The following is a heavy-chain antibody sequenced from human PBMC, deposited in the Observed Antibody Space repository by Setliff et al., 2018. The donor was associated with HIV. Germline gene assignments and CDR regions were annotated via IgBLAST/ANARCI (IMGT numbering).Heavy chain of an antibody. CDR2: ISNTGDHT. J-gene: IGHJ2*01. CDR1: GFAFSNYG. D-gene: IGHD2-15*01. CDR3: ASNFRSGYWYFDL. V-gene: IGHV3-64*02. Sequence: RLSCAASGFAFSNYGMHWVRQAPGKRLEYVSAISNTGDHTYYADSVKGRFTISRDNSKNRLDLQMGSLRAEDMAVYYCASNFRSGYWYFDLWGRGTLGTVSS.